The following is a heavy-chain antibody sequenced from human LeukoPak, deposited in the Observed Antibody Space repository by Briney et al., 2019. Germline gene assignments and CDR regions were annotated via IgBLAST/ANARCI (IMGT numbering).Heavy chain of an antibody. CDR1: GFTFSSYW. Sequence: GGSLRLSCAASGFTFSSYWMSWVRQAPGKGLEWVANIKQDGSEKYYVDSVKGRFTISRDNAKNSLYLQMNSLRAEDTAVYYCARDGSYYDFWSGYYTSLDYWGQGTLVTVSS. J-gene: IGHJ4*02. CDR2: IKQDGSEK. V-gene: IGHV3-7*01. CDR3: ARDGSYYDFWSGYYTSLDY. D-gene: IGHD3-3*01.